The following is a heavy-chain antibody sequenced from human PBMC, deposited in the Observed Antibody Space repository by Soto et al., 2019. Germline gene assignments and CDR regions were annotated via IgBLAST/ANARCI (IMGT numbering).Heavy chain of an antibody. D-gene: IGHD6-13*01. CDR2: IIPIFGTA. V-gene: IGHV1-69*06. Sequence: SVKVSCKASGGAFSSYAISWVRRAPGQGLEWMGGIIPIFGTANYAQKFQGRVTITADKSTSTAYMELSSLRSEDTAVYYCARVLRYSSSWTRFDPWGQGTLVTVSS. CDR3: ARVLRYSSSWTRFDP. CDR1: GGAFSSYA. J-gene: IGHJ5*02.